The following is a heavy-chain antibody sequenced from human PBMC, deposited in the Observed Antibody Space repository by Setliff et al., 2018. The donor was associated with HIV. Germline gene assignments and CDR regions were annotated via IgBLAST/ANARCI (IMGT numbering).Heavy chain of an antibody. D-gene: IGHD6-19*01. CDR3: ARDGDSSGWYGYYYYMDV. CDR2: IIPIFGTA. J-gene: IGHJ6*03. CDR1: GGTFSTYA. V-gene: IGHV1-69*06. Sequence: SVKVSCKASGGTFSTYAISWVRQAPGQGLEWMGRIIPIFGTANYAQKFQGRVTITADKSTSTAYMELSSLRSEDTAVYYCARDGDSSGWYGYYYYMDVWGKGLRSPSP.